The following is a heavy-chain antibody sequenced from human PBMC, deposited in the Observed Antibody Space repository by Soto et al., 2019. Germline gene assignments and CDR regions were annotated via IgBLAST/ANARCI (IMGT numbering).Heavy chain of an antibody. CDR3: VAISRYSGWSWDS. D-gene: IGHD1-26*01. J-gene: IGHJ4*02. CDR2: IGPSGDIT. V-gene: IGHV3-23*01. Sequence: EVQVLESGGDLVQPGGSLRLSCAASGFTFSTYAMSWVRQAPGKGLEWVSAIGPSGDITYYADSVKGRFTISRDNSKNTLFLQMSSLRAEDTAVYYCVAISRYSGWSWDSLGQGTLVTVSS. CDR1: GFTFSTYA.